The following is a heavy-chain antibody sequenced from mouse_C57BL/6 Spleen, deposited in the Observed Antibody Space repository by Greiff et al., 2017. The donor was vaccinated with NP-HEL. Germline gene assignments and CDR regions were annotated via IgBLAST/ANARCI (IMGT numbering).Heavy chain of an antibody. Sequence: VKLQESGPELVKPGASVKISCKASGYAFSSSWMNWVKQRPGQGLEWIGRIYPGDGDTNYNGKFKGKATLTADKSSSTAYMQLSSLTSEDSAVXFCASIEGSYYGSFASWGQGTTLTVSS. D-gene: IGHD2-2*01. CDR3: ASIEGSYYGSFAS. V-gene: IGHV1-82*01. CDR2: IYPGDGDT. J-gene: IGHJ2*01. CDR1: GYAFSSSW.